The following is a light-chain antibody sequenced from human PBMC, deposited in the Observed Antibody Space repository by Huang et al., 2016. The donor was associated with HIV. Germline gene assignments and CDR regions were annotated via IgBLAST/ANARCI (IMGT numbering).Light chain of an antibody. V-gene: IGKV3-15*01. J-gene: IGKJ2*01. CDR3: QQYSKWPPNT. CDR2: GAS. CDR1: QSVNSK. Sequence: EIVMTQSPATLSLSPGERATLSCRASQSVNSKFAWYQQKPGQAPRLRIYGASTRATGVPGRFSGSGSGTEFTLTISSLQSEDFAVYYCQQYSKWPPNTFGQGTKLESK.